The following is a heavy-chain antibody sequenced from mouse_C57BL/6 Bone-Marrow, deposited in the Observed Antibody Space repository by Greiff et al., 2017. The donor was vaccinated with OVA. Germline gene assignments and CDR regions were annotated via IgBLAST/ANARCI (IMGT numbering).Heavy chain of an antibody. CDR1: GYTFTSYW. D-gene: IGHD1-1*01. CDR2: INPSSGTT. CDR3: AISGYYGSSVWFAY. Sequence: VKLVESGAELAKPGASVKLSCKASGYTFTSYWMHWVKQRPGQGLEWIGYINPSSGTTKYNQKFKGKATLTADKSSSTAYMQLSSLTYEDSAVYYCAISGYYGSSVWFAYWGQGTLVTVSA. V-gene: IGHV1-7*01. J-gene: IGHJ3*01.